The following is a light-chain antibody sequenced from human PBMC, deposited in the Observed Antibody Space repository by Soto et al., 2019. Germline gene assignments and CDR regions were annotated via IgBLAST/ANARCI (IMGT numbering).Light chain of an antibody. CDR1: SSAVGYNH. CDR2: DVS. J-gene: IGLJ2*01. V-gene: IGLV2-14*03. CDR3: SSYTGSSTLVV. Sequence: QSALTQPASVSGSPGQSITISCTGTSSAVGYNHVSWYQQHPGKAPKLMLYDVSNRPSGVSNRFSGSKSGNTASLTISGLQAEDEADYFCSSYTGSSTLVVFGGGTKLTVL.